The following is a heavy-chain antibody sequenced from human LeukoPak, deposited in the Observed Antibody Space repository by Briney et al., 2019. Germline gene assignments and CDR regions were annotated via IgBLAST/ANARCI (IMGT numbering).Heavy chain of an antibody. D-gene: IGHD2-8*01. CDR1: GGSFSGYY. V-gene: IGHV4-34*01. CDR3: ARDRCTNGVCYTGRKYNWFDP. Sequence: SETLSLTCAVYGGSFSGYYWSWIRQPPGKGLEWIGEINHSGSTNYNPSLKSRVTISVDTSKNQFSLKLSSVTAADTAVYYCARDRCTNGVCYTGRKYNWFDPWGQGTLVTVSS. CDR2: INHSGST. J-gene: IGHJ5*02.